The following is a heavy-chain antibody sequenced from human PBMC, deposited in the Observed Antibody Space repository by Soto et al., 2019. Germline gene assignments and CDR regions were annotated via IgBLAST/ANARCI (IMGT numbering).Heavy chain of an antibody. D-gene: IGHD3-10*01. CDR2: ISHIGST. V-gene: IGHV4-30-2*01. J-gene: IGHJ4*02. CDR1: GGSISSGGYS. Sequence: PSETLSLTCAVSGGSISSGGYSWSWIRQPPGKGLEWIGEISHIGSTNYNPSLKGRVSISADTSKNQFSLKLSSVTAADTAVYYCARSGDVLLLFGESHQSLPYWGRGSLVTVSS. CDR3: ARSGDVLLLFGESHQSLPY.